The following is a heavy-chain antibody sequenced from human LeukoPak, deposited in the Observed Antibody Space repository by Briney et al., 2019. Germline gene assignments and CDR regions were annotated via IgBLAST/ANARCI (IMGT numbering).Heavy chain of an antibody. Sequence: SETLSLTCTVSGGSIRSHCWSWDRQPPGKGLEWIGYIYFSGSTNYNPSLKSRVTISMGTSENQFSLKLSSVTAADTAVYYCARGAAPHYSDYWGQGTLVTVSS. V-gene: IGHV4-59*11. CDR2: IYFSGST. D-gene: IGHD6-6*01. CDR3: ARGAAPHYSDY. J-gene: IGHJ4*02. CDR1: GGSIRSHC.